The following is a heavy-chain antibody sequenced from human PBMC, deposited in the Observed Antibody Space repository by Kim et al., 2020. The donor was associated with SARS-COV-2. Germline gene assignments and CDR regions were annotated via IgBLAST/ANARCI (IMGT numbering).Heavy chain of an antibody. J-gene: IGHJ4*02. D-gene: IGHD3-9*01. V-gene: IGHV4-34*01. CDR3: ARKDYDILTGYYISDY. Sequence: SLKSRVTISVDASKNQFSLKLSAVTAADTAVYYCARKDYDILTGYYISDYWGQGTLVTVSS.